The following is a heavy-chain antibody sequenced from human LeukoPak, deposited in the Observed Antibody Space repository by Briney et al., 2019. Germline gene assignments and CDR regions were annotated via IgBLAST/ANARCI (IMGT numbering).Heavy chain of an antibody. D-gene: IGHD5-18*01. Sequence: PGGSLRLSCAASGFTFSSYSMNWVRQAPGKGLEWVAFISYDGSDKYYADSVKGRFTFSRDNSKNTVYLQMNSLRAEDTAVYYCARDYNYGLDYWGQGTLVTVSS. CDR2: ISYDGSDK. CDR1: GFTFSSYS. J-gene: IGHJ4*02. CDR3: ARDYNYGLDY. V-gene: IGHV3-30*03.